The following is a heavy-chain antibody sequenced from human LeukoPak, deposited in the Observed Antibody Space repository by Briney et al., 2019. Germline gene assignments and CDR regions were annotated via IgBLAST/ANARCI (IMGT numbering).Heavy chain of an antibody. CDR3: ARVYQSTSGRAIDY. J-gene: IGHJ4*02. Sequence: GGSLRLSCAASGFTLSSYWMSWVRQAPGKGLEWVANIKQDGSAKDYVDSVRGRFTISRENAKNSLYLQMNSLRVDDTAIYYCARVYQSTSGRAIDYWGQGTLVTVSS. CDR2: IKQDGSAK. V-gene: IGHV3-7*01. CDR1: GFTLSSYW. D-gene: IGHD2-2*01.